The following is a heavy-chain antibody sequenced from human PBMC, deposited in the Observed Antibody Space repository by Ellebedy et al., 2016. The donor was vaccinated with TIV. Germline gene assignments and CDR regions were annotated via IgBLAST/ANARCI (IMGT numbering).Heavy chain of an antibody. Sequence: GESLKISCAASGFTFSSYAMSWVRQAPGKGLEWVSAISGSGGSTYYADSVKGRFTISRDNSKNTLYLQMNSLRAEDTAVYYCAKGPLGDYGFDYWGQGTLVTVSS. CDR3: AKGPLGDYGFDY. D-gene: IGHD4-17*01. V-gene: IGHV3-23*01. CDR1: GFTFSSYA. J-gene: IGHJ4*02. CDR2: ISGSGGST.